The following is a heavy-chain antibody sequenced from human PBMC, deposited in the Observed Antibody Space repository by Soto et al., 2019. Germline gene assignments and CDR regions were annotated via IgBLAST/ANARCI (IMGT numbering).Heavy chain of an antibody. D-gene: IGHD1-26*01. J-gene: IGHJ5*02. Sequence: SETLSLTCTVSGGSISSSSYYWGWIRQPPGKGLEWIGSIYYSGSTYYNPSLKSRVTMSVDTSKNQFSLKLSSVTAADTAVYYCARRRGWEHTASSFDPWGQGTLVTVSS. CDR3: ARRRGWEHTASSFDP. CDR2: IYYSGST. V-gene: IGHV4-39*01. CDR1: GGSISSSSYY.